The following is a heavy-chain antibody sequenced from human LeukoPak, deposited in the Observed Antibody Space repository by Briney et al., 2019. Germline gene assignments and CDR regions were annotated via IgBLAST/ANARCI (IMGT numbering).Heavy chain of an antibody. CDR1: GFAFSSYT. CDR3: AKRGGSGSSHRGFDH. CDR2: ISSSGGST. D-gene: IGHD3-10*01. Sequence: GGSLRLSCAASGFAFSSYTMTWVRQAPGKGLEWVSVISSSGGSTYDADAVKGRFTISRDNPKNTLYLQMNSLRAEDTAVYYCAKRGGSGSSHRGFDHWGQGTLVTVSS. J-gene: IGHJ5*02. V-gene: IGHV3-23*01.